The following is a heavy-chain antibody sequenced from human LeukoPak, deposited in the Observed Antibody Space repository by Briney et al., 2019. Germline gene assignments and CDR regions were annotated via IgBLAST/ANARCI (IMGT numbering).Heavy chain of an antibody. CDR1: GGSINSYY. CDR2: IYYSGTT. V-gene: IGHV4-59*01. CDR3: ARKTSGWFGP. J-gene: IGHJ5*02. D-gene: IGHD3-10*01. Sequence: PSKTLSLTCTVSGGSINSYYWSWIRQPPGKGLEWIGYIYYSGTTNYNPSLKSRVTISLDTSKNQFSLKLSSVTAADTAVYYCARKTSGWFGPWGQGTLVTVSS.